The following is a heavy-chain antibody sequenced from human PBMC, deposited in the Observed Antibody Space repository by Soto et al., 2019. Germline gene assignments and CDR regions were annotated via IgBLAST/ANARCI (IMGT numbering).Heavy chain of an antibody. J-gene: IGHJ4*02. CDR2: LYIDVSTR. CDR3: ASVFRFPVRTRPPYFDY. Sequence: GGSLXXXXSXSXFKFSNYWRXXVRXXXGKGLVCLARLYIDVSTRNYSDSVKVRFTISRDIAHNTLFLHMDSLTAADTAVYYCASVFRFPVRTRPPYFDYWGQGTLVPVSS. D-gene: IGHD3-16*01. CDR1: XFKFSNYW. V-gene: IGHV3-74*01.